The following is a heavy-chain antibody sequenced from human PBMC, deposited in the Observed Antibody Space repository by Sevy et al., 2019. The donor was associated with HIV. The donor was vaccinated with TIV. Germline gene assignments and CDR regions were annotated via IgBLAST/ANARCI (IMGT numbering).Heavy chain of an antibody. CDR1: AGSISSGLYS. J-gene: IGHJ4*02. V-gene: IGHV4-30-2*01. CDR3: ARDSGDYPYYFDH. D-gene: IGHD4-17*01. Sequence: SETLSLTCAVSAGSISSGLYSWNWIRQPPGKDLEWIGYIYHTGPTYYNPSLKSRVTISVDTSKNQFSLRLNSVTAADTAVYYCARDSGDYPYYFDHWGQGTLVTVSS. CDR2: IYHTGPT.